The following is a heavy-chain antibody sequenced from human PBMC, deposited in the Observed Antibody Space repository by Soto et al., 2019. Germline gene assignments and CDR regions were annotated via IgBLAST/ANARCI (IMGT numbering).Heavy chain of an antibody. CDR2: ISSRSIYI. CDR3: TRDHHFDH. V-gene: IGHV3-21*01. J-gene: IGHJ5*02. CDR1: GFTFSDYS. Sequence: PVGFLSLSGTASGFTFSDYSMSWVRQAPEKGMEWVSSISSRSIYIYYADSVKGRFTISRDNAKNSLYLQMNSLRAEDTAVYYCTRDHHFDHWGQGTLVTVSS.